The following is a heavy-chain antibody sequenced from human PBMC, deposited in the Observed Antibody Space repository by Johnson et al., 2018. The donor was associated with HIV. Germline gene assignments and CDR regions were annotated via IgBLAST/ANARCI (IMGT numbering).Heavy chain of an antibody. J-gene: IGHJ3*02. CDR2: ISFDGHNR. CDR1: GFTFSSYG. CDR3: ARGGGCGGDCYSGYDAFDI. Sequence: VQLVESGGGVVQPGRSLRLSCAASGFTFSSYGMHWVRQAPGKGLEWVAVISFDGHNRYYADSVKGRVTISRDDSKNTMYLQMNRLGPDDTAVYYCARGGGCGGDCYSGYDAFDIWGQGTMVTVSS. V-gene: IGHV3-30*03. D-gene: IGHD2-21*01.